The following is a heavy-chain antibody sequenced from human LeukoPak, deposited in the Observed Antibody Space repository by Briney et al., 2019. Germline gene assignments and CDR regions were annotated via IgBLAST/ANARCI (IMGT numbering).Heavy chain of an antibody. J-gene: IGHJ3*02. CDR3: ARVIGWDEPFDI. CDR1: GFTLSNYW. D-gene: IGHD1-26*01. CDR2: INTDGSST. Sequence: GGSLRLSCSASGFTLSNYWMHWVRQAPGKGLVWVSRINTDGSSTNYADSVKGRFTVSRDNAKNTLNLQMNSLRAEDTAVYYCARVIGWDEPFDIWGQGTMVTVSS. V-gene: IGHV3-74*01.